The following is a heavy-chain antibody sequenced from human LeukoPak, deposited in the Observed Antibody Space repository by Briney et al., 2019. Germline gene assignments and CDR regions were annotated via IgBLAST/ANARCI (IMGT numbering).Heavy chain of an antibody. D-gene: IGHD5/OR15-5a*01. CDR1: GLSVSSNY. CDR2: ISSSNSYI. CDR3: AKDTVKVSTISRVPHYTDV. J-gene: IGHJ6*03. Sequence: GGSLRLSCAASGLSVSSNYITWVRQAPGKGLEWVSSISSSNSYIYYADSVKGRFTISRDNAKNSLYLQMNSLRAEDTAVYYCAKDTVKVSTISRVPHYTDVWGKGTTVTISS. V-gene: IGHV3-21*01.